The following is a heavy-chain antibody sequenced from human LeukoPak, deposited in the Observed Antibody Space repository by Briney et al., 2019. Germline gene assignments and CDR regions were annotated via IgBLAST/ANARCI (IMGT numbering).Heavy chain of an antibody. J-gene: IGHJ4*02. CDR2: ISSSSSTI. CDR1: GFTFSSYS. V-gene: IGHV3-48*01. CDR3: ARVGYTSGWFRN. Sequence: PGGSLRLSCAASGFTFSSYSMNWVRQAPGKGLEWVSYISSSSSTIYYADSVKGRFTISRDNSKNTLYLQMNSLRAEDTAVYYCARVGYTSGWFRNWGQGTLLTVSS. D-gene: IGHD6-19*01.